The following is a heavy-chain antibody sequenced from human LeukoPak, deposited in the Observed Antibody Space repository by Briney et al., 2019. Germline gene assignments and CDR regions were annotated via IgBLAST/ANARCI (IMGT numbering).Heavy chain of an antibody. CDR2: NYPGDSDT. D-gene: IGHD6-6*01. J-gene: IGHJ4*02. Sequence: GESLKISCKGSGYMFSNYWIGWVRQIPGKSLEWIGTNYPGDSDTTYSPSLQGQVTISADKSISTAYLQWNSLKASDTAMYFCARQTSSSSRVDFWGQGTLVTVSS. CDR1: GYMFSNYW. V-gene: IGHV5-51*01. CDR3: ARQTSSSSRVDF.